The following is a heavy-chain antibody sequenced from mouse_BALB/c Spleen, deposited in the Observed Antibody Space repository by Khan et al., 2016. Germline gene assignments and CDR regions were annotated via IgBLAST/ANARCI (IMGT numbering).Heavy chain of an antibody. CDR3: SGSKDYLSAMDY. D-gene: IGHD1-1*01. CDR1: GYTFTNYG. J-gene: IGHJ4*01. Sequence: QIQLVQSGPELKKPGETVKISCKASGYTFTNYGMNWVKQAPGKGLKWMGWINTYTGEPTYADDFKGRFAFSLETSASTAYLQLNNLTNEDMATYFESGSKDYLSAMDYWGQGTTVTVSS. V-gene: IGHV9-1*02. CDR2: INTYTGEP.